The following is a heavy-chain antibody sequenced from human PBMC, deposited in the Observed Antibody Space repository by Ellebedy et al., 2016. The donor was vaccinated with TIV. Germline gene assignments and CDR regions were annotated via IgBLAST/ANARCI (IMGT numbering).Heavy chain of an antibody. J-gene: IGHJ4*02. Sequence: GESLKISXAASGFTFSSYSMNWVRQAPGKGLEWVSHISSKGGTIYYADSVKGRFTISRDNAKNSLYLQMNSLRAEDTAVYYCARNYDHYYDSSGYGYWGQGTLVTVSS. V-gene: IGHV3-48*04. CDR1: GFTFSSYS. D-gene: IGHD3-22*01. CDR2: ISSKGGTI. CDR3: ARNYDHYYDSSGYGY.